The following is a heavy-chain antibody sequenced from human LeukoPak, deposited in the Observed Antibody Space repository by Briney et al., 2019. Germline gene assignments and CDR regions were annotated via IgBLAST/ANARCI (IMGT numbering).Heavy chain of an antibody. J-gene: IGHJ5*02. CDR1: GGSIRSGDYY. CDR2: IYYSGST. Sequence: PSETLSLTCTVSGGSIRSGDYYWSWIRQPPGKALEWIGYIYYSGSTYYNPSLKSRVTISVDTSKNQFSLKLSSVTAADTAVYYCASLGYCSGGSCYRDWFDPWGQGTLVTVSS. V-gene: IGHV4-30-4*01. CDR3: ASLGYCSGGSCYRDWFDP. D-gene: IGHD2-15*01.